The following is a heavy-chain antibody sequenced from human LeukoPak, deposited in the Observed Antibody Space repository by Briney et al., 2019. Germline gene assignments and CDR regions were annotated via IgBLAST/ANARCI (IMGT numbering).Heavy chain of an antibody. D-gene: IGHD3-22*01. Sequence: GGSLRLSCATSGCTFSSYARSWFRQAPGKGLGWVAGISWNSGSIGYADSVKGRFTISRDNAKNSLYLQMNSLRAEDTALYYCAKDRGPSSGYSLPDYWGQGTLVTVSS. CDR2: ISWNSGSI. J-gene: IGHJ4*02. V-gene: IGHV3-9*01. CDR3: AKDRGPSSGYSLPDY. CDR1: GCTFSSYA.